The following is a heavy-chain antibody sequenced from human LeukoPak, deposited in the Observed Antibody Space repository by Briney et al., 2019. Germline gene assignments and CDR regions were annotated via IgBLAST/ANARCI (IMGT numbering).Heavy chain of an antibody. Sequence: GGSLRLSCAASGFTFSSYRMNWVRQAPGKGLEWVSSISSSSSYIYYADSVKGRFTISRDNAKNSLYLQMNSLRAEDTAVYYCARDLAGYYYYYGMDVWGQGTTVTVSS. J-gene: IGHJ6*02. V-gene: IGHV3-21*01. CDR2: ISSSSSYI. D-gene: IGHD3-10*01. CDR1: GFTFSSYR. CDR3: ARDLAGYYYYYGMDV.